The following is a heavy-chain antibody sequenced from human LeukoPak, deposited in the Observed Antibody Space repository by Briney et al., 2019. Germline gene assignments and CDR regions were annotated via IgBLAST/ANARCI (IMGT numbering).Heavy chain of an antibody. CDR3: AKDRGQPLRYNWNDGLDAFDI. D-gene: IGHD1-1*01. V-gene: IGHV3-23*01. Sequence: PGGSLRLSCAASGFTFSSYAMSWVRQAPGKGLEWVSAISGSGGSTYYADSVKGRFTISRDNSKNTLYLQMNSLRAEDTAVYYCAKDRGQPLRYNWNDGLDAFDIWGQGTMVTVSS. CDR1: GFTFSSYA. J-gene: IGHJ3*02. CDR2: ISGSGGST.